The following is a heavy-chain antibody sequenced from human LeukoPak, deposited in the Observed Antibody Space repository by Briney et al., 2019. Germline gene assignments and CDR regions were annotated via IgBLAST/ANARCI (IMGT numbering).Heavy chain of an antibody. CDR3: AKDQNTVATAPFDY. Sequence: GGSLRLSCAASGFTFSSYAMSWVRQAPGKGLEWVSAINSAGSTYYGDSVRGRFTISRDNSKNVLYLQMNSLRAEDTALYYCAKDQNTVATAPFDYWGQGTLVTISS. V-gene: IGHV3-23*01. CDR2: INSAGST. CDR1: GFTFSSYA. D-gene: IGHD4-17*01. J-gene: IGHJ4*02.